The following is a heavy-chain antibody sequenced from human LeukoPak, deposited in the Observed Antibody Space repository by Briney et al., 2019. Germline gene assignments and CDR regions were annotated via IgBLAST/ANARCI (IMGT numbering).Heavy chain of an antibody. V-gene: IGHV4-31*03. CDR1: GGSISSGGYD. Sequence: SQTLSLTCTVSGGSISSGGYDWSWLRQHPGKGLERIGNIDYSGSTYYNPSLKSRVTISVDTSKNQFSLKLSSVTAADTAVYYCARDYYYGMDVWGQGTTVTVSS. CDR2: IDYSGST. CDR3: ARDYYYGMDV. J-gene: IGHJ6*02.